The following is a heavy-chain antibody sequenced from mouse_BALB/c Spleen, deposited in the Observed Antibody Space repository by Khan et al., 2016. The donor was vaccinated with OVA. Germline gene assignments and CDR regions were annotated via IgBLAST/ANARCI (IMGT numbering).Heavy chain of an antibody. CDR2: INPSNGGT. CDR1: GYTFTSYY. Sequence: VQLQQSGAELVKPGASVRLSCKTSGYTFTSYYLYWVKQRPGQGLEWIGDINPSNGGTNFNEKFKSKATLTVDKSSSTAYMQLSSLTSEASAVYYCTRSGYGAFAYWGQGTLVTVSA. V-gene: IGHV1-53*01. CDR3: TRSGYGAFAY. D-gene: IGHD1-1*02. J-gene: IGHJ3*01.